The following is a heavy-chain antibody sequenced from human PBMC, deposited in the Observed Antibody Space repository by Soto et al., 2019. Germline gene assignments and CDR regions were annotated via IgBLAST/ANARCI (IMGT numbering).Heavy chain of an antibody. CDR3: AEGPHYYDSSGDDAFDI. CDR1: GYSCTGYG. Sequence: PGEPVKISCKGSGYSCTGYGISWVRQMPGKGLEWMGRIDPSDSYTNYSPSFQGHVTISADKSISTAYLQWSSLKASDTAMYYCAEGPHYYDSSGDDAFDIWGQGTMVTVSS. V-gene: IGHV5-10-1*01. CDR2: IDPSDSYT. J-gene: IGHJ3*02. D-gene: IGHD3-22*01.